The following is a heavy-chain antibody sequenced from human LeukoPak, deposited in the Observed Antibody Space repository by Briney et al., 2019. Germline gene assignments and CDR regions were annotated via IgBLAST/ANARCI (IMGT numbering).Heavy chain of an antibody. V-gene: IGHV1-8*01. CDR1: GYTFTSYD. Sequence: GASVKVSCKASGYTFTSYDINRVRQATGQGLEWMGWMNPNSGNTGYAQKFRGRVTMTRNTSISTAYMELSSLRSEDTAVYYCARAFDFWNGHMDYWGQGTLVTLSS. D-gene: IGHD3-3*01. CDR3: ARAFDFWNGHMDY. CDR2: MNPNSGNT. J-gene: IGHJ4*02.